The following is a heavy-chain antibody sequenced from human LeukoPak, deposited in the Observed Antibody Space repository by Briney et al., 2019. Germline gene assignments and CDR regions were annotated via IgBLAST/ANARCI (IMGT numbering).Heavy chain of an antibody. Sequence: SETLSLTCTVSGGSISSGGYYWSWIRQHPGKGLEWIGYIYYSGSTYYNPSLKSRVTISVDTSKNQFSLKLSSVTAADTAVYYCARDYFGAFDIWGQGTMVTVSS. V-gene: IGHV4-31*03. CDR2: IYYSGST. CDR1: GGSISSGGYY. D-gene: IGHD2/OR15-2a*01. J-gene: IGHJ3*02. CDR3: ARDYFGAFDI.